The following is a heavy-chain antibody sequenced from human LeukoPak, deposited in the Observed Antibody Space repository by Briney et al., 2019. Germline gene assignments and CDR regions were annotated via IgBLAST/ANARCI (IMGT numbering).Heavy chain of an antibody. Sequence: GGSLRLSCAASGFTFSSYAMSWVRQAPGKGLEGVSAISGSGGSTYYADSVKGRFTISRDNSKNTLYLQMNSLRAEDTAVYYCAKVSMVRGVIIEAWYAFDTWGQGTMVTVSS. CDR3: AKVSMVRGVIIEAWYAFDT. CDR2: ISGSGGST. J-gene: IGHJ3*02. V-gene: IGHV3-23*01. D-gene: IGHD3-10*01. CDR1: GFTFSSYA.